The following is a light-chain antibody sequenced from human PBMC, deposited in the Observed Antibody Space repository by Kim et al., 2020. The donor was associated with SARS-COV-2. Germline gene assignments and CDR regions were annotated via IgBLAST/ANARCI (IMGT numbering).Light chain of an antibody. V-gene: IGKV1-9*01. Sequence: DIQLTQSPSFLSASVGDRVTITCRASQGISSYLAWYQQKPGKAPKLLIYGASTLQSGVPSRFSGGGTGTEFTLTITNLQPEDFATYYCQQLNTYPLVTFGQRTRLEIK. CDR3: QQLNTYPLVT. CDR1: QGISSY. CDR2: GAS. J-gene: IGKJ5*01.